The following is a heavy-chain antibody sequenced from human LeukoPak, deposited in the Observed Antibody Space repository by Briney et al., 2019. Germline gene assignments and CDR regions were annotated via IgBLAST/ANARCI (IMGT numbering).Heavy chain of an antibody. Sequence: GGSLRLSCAASGFTVTSNYMSWVRQAPGKGLEWVSVIYSGGSTYYADSVKGRFTISRDNSKNTLYLQMNSLRAEDTAVYYCARGMAAAGTFDYWGQGTLVTVSS. CDR1: GFTVTSNY. V-gene: IGHV3-66*01. CDR3: ARGMAAAGTFDY. CDR2: IYSGGST. J-gene: IGHJ4*02. D-gene: IGHD6-13*01.